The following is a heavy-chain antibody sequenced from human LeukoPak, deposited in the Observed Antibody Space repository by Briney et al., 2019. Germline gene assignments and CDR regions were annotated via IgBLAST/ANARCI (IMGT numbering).Heavy chain of an antibody. CDR3: AKVTSSSWPEDFDY. D-gene: IGHD6-13*01. CDR2: IYSGGST. CDR1: GFTVSSNY. Sequence: GGSLRLSCAASGFTVSSNYMSWVRQAPGKGLEWVSVIYSGGSTYYADSVKGRFTISRDNSKNTLYLQMNSLRAEDTSVYYCAKVTSSSWPEDFDYWGQGTLVTVSS. V-gene: IGHV3-66*01. J-gene: IGHJ4*02.